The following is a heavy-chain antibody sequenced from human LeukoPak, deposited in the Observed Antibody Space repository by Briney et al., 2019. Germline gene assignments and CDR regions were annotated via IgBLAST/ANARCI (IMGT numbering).Heavy chain of an antibody. J-gene: IGHJ5*02. CDR2: MNPNSGNK. CDR3: ARVFCVHGVCYTGDWFDP. CDR1: GYTFTTYD. Sequence: GASVKVSCKASGYTFTTYDINWVRQAPGQGLEWMGWMNPNSGNKGYAQKFQGRVTMTRNTSISTAYMELSSLRSEDTAVYYCARVFCVHGVCYTGDWFDPWGQGTLVTASS. V-gene: IGHV1-8*01. D-gene: IGHD2-8*01.